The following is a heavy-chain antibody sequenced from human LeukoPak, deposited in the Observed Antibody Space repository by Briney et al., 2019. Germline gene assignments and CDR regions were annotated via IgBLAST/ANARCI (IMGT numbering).Heavy chain of an antibody. Sequence: SETLSLTCTVSGGSISTYYWSWIRKPPGKGLEWIGHIYNSGSTNYSPSLKSRVTISVDTSKNQFSLKLSSVTAADTAVYYCARAHCSSSSCYYGFDYWGQGTLVTVSS. V-gene: IGHV4-59*01. D-gene: IGHD2-2*01. CDR2: IYNSGST. J-gene: IGHJ4*02. CDR1: GGSISTYY. CDR3: ARAHCSSSSCYYGFDY.